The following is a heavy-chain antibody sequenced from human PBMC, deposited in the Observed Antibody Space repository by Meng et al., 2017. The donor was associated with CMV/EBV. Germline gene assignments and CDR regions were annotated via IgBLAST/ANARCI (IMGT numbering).Heavy chain of an antibody. D-gene: IGHD3-9*01. V-gene: IGHV3-53*01. CDR3: ARDYRITIGPFYYYYGMDG. CDR1: GFTVSSNY. CDR2: IYSGGST. J-gene: IGHJ6*02. Sequence: GESLKISRAASGFTVSSNYMSWVRQAPGKGLEWVSVIYSGGSTYYADPVKGRFTISRDNSKNTLYLQMNSLRAEDTAVYYCARDYRITIGPFYYYYGMDGWGQGTTVTVSS.